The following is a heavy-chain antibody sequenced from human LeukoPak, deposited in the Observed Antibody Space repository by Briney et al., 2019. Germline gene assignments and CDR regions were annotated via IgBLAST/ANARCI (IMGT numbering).Heavy chain of an antibody. CDR3: ARGRIAKIVVVHSFSYGMDV. CDR2: INDYTGDT. CDR1: CGSFTDYF. V-gene: IGHV4-34*01. D-gene: IGHD3-22*01. Sequence: SDTLSLTCTVYCGSFTDYFWTWLRQSTERGLEWIGEINDYTGDTNYNPSLNSRVSISLEKSKNQFSPELRSVTAADTAVYYCARGRIAKIVVVHSFSYGMDVWGQGTTVTVSS. J-gene: IGHJ6*02.